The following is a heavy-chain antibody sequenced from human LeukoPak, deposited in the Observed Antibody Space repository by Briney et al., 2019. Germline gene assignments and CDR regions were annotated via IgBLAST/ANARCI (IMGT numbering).Heavy chain of an antibody. CDR1: GYTFTSCG. Sequence: ASVKVSCKASGYTFTSCGISWVRQAPGQGLEWMGWISAYNGNTNYAQKLQGRVTMTTDTSTSTAYMELRSLRSDDTAVYYCASSGYCSGGSCLREFDYWGQGTLVTVSS. CDR2: ISAYNGNT. V-gene: IGHV1-18*01. J-gene: IGHJ4*02. D-gene: IGHD2-15*01. CDR3: ASSGYCSGGSCLREFDY.